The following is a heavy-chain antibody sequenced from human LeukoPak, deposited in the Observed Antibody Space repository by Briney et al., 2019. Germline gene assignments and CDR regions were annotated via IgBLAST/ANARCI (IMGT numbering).Heavy chain of an antibody. V-gene: IGHV3-21*01. J-gene: IGHJ3*02. CDR3: ARENNWNDVAAFDI. CDR1: GFTFDNYA. CDR2: ISSSGTYT. D-gene: IGHD1-20*01. Sequence: GGSLRLSCEASGFTFDNYAIGWVRQAPGKGLEWVSAISSSGTYTYYADSVKGRFTISRDNAKNSLYLQMNSLRADDTAVYYCARENNWNDVAAFDIWGQGTKVTVSS.